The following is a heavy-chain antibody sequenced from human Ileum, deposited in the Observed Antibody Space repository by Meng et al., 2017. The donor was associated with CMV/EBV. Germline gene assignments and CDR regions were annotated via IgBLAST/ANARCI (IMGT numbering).Heavy chain of an antibody. V-gene: IGHV3-11*01. CDR2: ITGSGDII. D-gene: IGHD4-17*01. CDR1: GFPFGAYY. J-gene: IGHJ4*02. Sequence: VHLLASGGGLVKPGWSLRLACAASGFPFGAYYMTWVRQAPGKGLEWVSYITGSGDIIYYADSVKGRFTISRDNAKSSLYLEINSLRAEDTAVYYCARGNYGFDYWGQGTLVTVSS. CDR3: ARGNYGFDY.